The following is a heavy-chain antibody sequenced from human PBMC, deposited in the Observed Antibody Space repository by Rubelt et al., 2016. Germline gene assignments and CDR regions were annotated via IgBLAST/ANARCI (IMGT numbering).Heavy chain of an antibody. D-gene: IGHD6-25*01. CDR2: VHYTGSP. J-gene: IGHJ4*02. CDR3: ARVRSSATMAPYYFDY. Sequence: QVQLQQWGAGLLKPSETLSLTCTVSGGSISDYHWSWIRQPPGKGLEWIGYVHYTGSPNYNPSLESRVVISVDTSKNQFSLGRRSVTAADTAVDYCARVRSSATMAPYYFDYWGQGTLVTVSS. CDR1: GGSISDYH. V-gene: IGHV4-59*01.